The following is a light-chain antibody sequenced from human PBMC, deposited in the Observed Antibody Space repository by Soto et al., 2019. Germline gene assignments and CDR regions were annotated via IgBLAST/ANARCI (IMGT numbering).Light chain of an antibody. CDR2: GAS. CDR1: QSVSSSY. CDR3: QQYGSSPWT. J-gene: IGKJ1*01. Sequence: EIVLTQSPGTLSLSPGERVTLSCRASQSVSSSYLAWYQQKPGQAPRLLIYGASSRATGIPDRFSGSGSGTDFTLTISRLEPEDFAAYYCQQYGSSPWTFGQGTKVEIK. V-gene: IGKV3-20*01.